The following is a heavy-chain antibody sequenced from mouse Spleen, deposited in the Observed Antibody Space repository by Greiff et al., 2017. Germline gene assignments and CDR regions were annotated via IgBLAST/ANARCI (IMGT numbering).Heavy chain of an antibody. CDR2: IDPETGGT. CDR1: GCTFTDYE. CDR3: TRRGYMDFDV. Sequence: VQRVESGAELVRPGASVTLSCKASGCTFTDYEMHWVKQTPVHGLEWIGAIDPETGGTAYNQKFKGKAILTADKSSSTAYMELRSLTSEDSAVYYCTRRGYMDFDVWGAGTTVTVSS. D-gene: IGHD3-1*01. J-gene: IGHJ1*01. V-gene: IGHV1-15*01.